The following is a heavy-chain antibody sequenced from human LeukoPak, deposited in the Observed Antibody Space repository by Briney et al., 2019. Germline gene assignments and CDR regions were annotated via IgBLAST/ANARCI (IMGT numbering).Heavy chain of an antibody. D-gene: IGHD3-16*01. Sequence: GGSLRLSCAASGFTVSSNYMSWVRQAPGKGLEWVSAISGSGGSTYYADSVKGRFTISRDNSRDTLYLQMNSLRAEDTAAYYCAKGYYDYVWGSYYFDYWGQGTLVTVSS. CDR1: GFTVSSNY. CDR3: AKGYYDYVWGSYYFDY. J-gene: IGHJ4*02. V-gene: IGHV3-23*01. CDR2: ISGSGGST.